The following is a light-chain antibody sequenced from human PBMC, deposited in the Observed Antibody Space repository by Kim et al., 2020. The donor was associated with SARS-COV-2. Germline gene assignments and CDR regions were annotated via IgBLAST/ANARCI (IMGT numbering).Light chain of an antibody. J-gene: IGKJ4*01. V-gene: IGKV1D-13*01. CDR2: DAS. CDR1: QGIGKA. CDR3: QHFDNDPPLT. Sequence: AIQLTQSPSSLSASVGDRVTLTCRANQGIGKALAWYQQQPGKAPELLIYDASSLQSGGSSRFSGSGSGTDFTLTISSLQPEDFATYFCQHFDNDPPLTFGGGTKVDIK.